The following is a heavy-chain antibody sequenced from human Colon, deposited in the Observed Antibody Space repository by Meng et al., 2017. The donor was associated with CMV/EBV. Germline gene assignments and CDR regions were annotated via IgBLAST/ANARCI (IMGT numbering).Heavy chain of an antibody. D-gene: IGHD6-13*01. Sequence: SETLSLTCTVSGGSISRSTYYWGWIRQSPGKGLEWIGYIYYSGSTYYNPSLKSRVTISVDTSKNQFSLKLSSVTAADTAVYYCARARLKTIAAADLYYFDYWGQGTLVTVSS. CDR3: ARARLKTIAAADLYYFDY. CDR1: GGSISRSTYY. J-gene: IGHJ4*02. CDR2: IYYSGST. V-gene: IGHV4-30-4*08.